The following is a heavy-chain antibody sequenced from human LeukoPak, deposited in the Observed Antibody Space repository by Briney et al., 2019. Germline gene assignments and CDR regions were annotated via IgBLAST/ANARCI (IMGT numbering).Heavy chain of an antibody. V-gene: IGHV3-53*01. D-gene: IGHD5-12*01. CDR2: IYSGGNT. J-gene: IGHJ4*02. Sequence: PGGSLRLARAAAGFTVSSNYMSWVRQAPGKGLEWVSIIYSGGNTYYPDSVKGRFTISRDNSKNTLYLQMTSLRAEDTAVYYCTRVKVARSSDYWGQGTLVTVSS. CDR3: TRVKVARSSDY. CDR1: GFTVSSNY.